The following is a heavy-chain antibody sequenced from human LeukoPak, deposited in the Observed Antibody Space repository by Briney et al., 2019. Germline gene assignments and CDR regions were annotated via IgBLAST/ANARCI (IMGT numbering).Heavy chain of an antibody. V-gene: IGHV1-69*05. Sequence: SVKVSCKASGGTFSSYAISWVRQAPGQGLEWMGGIIPILGTANYAQKFQGRVTITTDESTSTAYMELSSLRSEDTAVYYCARDPQGGDFWSGYYGDWGQGTLVTVSS. J-gene: IGHJ4*02. CDR3: ARDPQGGDFWSGYYGD. CDR1: GGTFSSYA. D-gene: IGHD3-3*01. CDR2: IIPILGTA.